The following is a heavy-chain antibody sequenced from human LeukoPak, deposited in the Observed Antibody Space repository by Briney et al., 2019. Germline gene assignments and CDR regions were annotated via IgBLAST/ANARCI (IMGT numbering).Heavy chain of an antibody. V-gene: IGHV1-18*01. CDR1: GYTFTIYG. J-gene: IGHJ4*02. Sequence: ASVNVSCKASGYTFTIYGISWVRQAPGQGLEWMGWISAYNGNTNYAQKLQGRVTMTTDTSTSTAYMELRSLRSDDTAVYYCARDSSGLHKLDYWGQGTLVTVSS. CDR2: ISAYNGNT. D-gene: IGHD6-19*01. CDR3: ARDSSGLHKLDY.